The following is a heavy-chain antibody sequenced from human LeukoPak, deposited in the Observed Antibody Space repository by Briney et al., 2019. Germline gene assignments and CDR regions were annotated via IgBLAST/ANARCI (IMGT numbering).Heavy chain of an antibody. Sequence: GGSLRLSCAASGFTFSSYAMSWVRQAPGKGLEWVSSISAGGGGAYYADSVRGRFIITRDDSKNTVYLQMNSLRAEDTAIYSCAKYRSGGYWASATFYFDKWGQGILVTVSS. D-gene: IGHD3-10*01. CDR1: GFTFSSYA. J-gene: IGHJ4*02. V-gene: IGHV3-23*01. CDR3: AKYRSGGYWASATFYFDK. CDR2: ISAGGGGA.